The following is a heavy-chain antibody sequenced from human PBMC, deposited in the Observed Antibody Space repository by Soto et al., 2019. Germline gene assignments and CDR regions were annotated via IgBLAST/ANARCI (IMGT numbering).Heavy chain of an antibody. CDR1: GGSFSGYY. Sequence: SETLSLTCAVYGGSFSGYYWSWIRQPPGKGLEWIGEINHSGSTNYNPSLKSRVTISVDTSKNQFSLKLSSVTAADTAVYYCARVGGIVVVPAATRPSWFDPWGQGTLVTVSS. J-gene: IGHJ5*02. D-gene: IGHD2-2*01. V-gene: IGHV4-34*01. CDR2: INHSGST. CDR3: ARVGGIVVVPAATRPSWFDP.